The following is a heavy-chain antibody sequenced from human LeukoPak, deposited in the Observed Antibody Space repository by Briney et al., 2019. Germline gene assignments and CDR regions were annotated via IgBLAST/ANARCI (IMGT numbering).Heavy chain of an antibody. D-gene: IGHD6-13*01. J-gene: IGHJ4*02. Sequence: GGSLRLSCAASGFTVSSNYMSWVRQAPGKGLEWVSVIYNGGSTYYADSVKGRFTISRDNSKNTLYLQMNGLRAEDTAVYYCARDSIAAAGTDYWGQGTLVTVSS. CDR1: GFTVSSNY. CDR3: ARDSIAAAGTDY. V-gene: IGHV3-53*01. CDR2: IYNGGST.